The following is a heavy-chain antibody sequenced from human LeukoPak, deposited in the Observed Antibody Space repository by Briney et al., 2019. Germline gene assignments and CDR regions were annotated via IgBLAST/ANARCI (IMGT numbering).Heavy chain of an antibody. D-gene: IGHD7-27*01. CDR1: GFTFSSYG. CDR3: AKIPLGDY. V-gene: IGHV3-30*18. CDR2: ISYDGSNK. J-gene: IGHJ4*02. Sequence: GRSLRLSCAASGFTFSSYGMHWVRQAPGKGLEWVAVISYDGSNKYYADSVKGRFTISRDNSKNTLYLQMNSLRAEDTAVYYCAKIPLGDYWGQGILVTVS.